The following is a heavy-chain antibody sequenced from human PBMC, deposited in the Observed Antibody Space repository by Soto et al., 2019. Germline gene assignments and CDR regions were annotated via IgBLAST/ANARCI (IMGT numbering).Heavy chain of an antibody. CDR2: ISPTSNYI. V-gene: IGHV3-21*01. CDR1: GFTFSSYS. D-gene: IGHD1-1*01. CDR3: ARDSTTGATKGRPWDP. Sequence: GGSLRLSCRASGFTFSSYSMNWVRQAPGKGLEWVSSISPTSNYIYYADSLKGRFTISRDNAKNSLYLQMNSLRAEDTAVYYCARDSTTGATKGRPWDPWGQGTLVTVS. J-gene: IGHJ5*02.